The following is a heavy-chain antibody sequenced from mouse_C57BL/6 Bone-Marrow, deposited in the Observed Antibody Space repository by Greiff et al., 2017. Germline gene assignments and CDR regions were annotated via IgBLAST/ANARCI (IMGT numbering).Heavy chain of an antibody. CDR2: IYPRSGNT. CDR3: AREYYGSPYAVDY. J-gene: IGHJ4*01. Sequence: QVQLQQSGAELARPGASVKLSCKASGYTFTSYGISWVKQRTGQGLEWIGEIYPRSGNTYYNEKFKGKATLTADKSSSTAYMELRSLTSEDSAVYFCAREYYGSPYAVDYWGRGTSVTVSS. CDR1: GYTFTSYG. V-gene: IGHV1-81*01. D-gene: IGHD1-1*01.